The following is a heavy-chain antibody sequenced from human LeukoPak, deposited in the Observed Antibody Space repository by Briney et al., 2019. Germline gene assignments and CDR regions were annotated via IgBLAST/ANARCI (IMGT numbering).Heavy chain of an antibody. CDR1: GGSISTYY. Sequence: SETLSLTCSVSGGSISTYYWSWIRQLPGKGLERIEYIYYTGTTNYNPSLRSRVTISVDTSRNQFSLRLSSVTAADTAVYYCAREDPQTTVPEGMDVWGHGTTVIASS. CDR3: AREDPQTTVPEGMDV. V-gene: IGHV4-59*01. J-gene: IGHJ6*02. D-gene: IGHD4-17*01. CDR2: IYYTGTT.